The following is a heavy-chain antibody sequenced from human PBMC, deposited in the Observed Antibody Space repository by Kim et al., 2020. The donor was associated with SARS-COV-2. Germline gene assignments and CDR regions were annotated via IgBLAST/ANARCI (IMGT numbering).Heavy chain of an antibody. CDR2: ISDRGTYT. J-gene: IGHJ4*02. CDR1: GFRFSDYA. V-gene: IGHV3-23*05. CDR3: AKRSSDRSGFFDY. Sequence: GGSLRLSCVASGFRFSDYAMTWVRQAPGKGLEWLSAISDRGTYTNYADSVKGRFIISRDNSQNTLFLQMNSLKVGDTALYYCAKRSSDRSGFFDYWGQG. D-gene: IGHD3-3*01.